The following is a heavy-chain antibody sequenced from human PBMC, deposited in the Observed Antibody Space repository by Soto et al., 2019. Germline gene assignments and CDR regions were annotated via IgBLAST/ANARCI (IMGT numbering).Heavy chain of an antibody. CDR3: ARDLPQYCSAGSCYPDS. V-gene: IGHV3-30-3*01. CDR2: ISYHGSNK. J-gene: IGHJ4*02. Sequence: QVQLVESGGGVVQPGRSLRLSCAASGFTFSTYAMHGVRQAPGKGRAWVAIISYHGSNKYYADSVKGRFTISRDDPNNTLYLQMNSLRPEDTAVYYCARDLPQYCSAGSCYPDSWGQGTLVTVSS. CDR1: GFTFSTYA. D-gene: IGHD2-15*01.